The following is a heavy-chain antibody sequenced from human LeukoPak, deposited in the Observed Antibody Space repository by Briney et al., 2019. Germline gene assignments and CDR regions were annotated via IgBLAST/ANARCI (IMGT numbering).Heavy chain of an antibody. Sequence: GGSLRLSCAASGFTFRNYGMHWVRQAPGKGLEWVSSLSGSGDNTYYIDSVKGRFTISRDNSYNTLHLQMNSLRADDTAVYYCVKDGRYDSSGYLSYWGQGTLVTVSS. CDR1: GFTFRNYG. CDR3: VKDGRYDSSGYLSY. CDR2: LSGSGDNT. V-gene: IGHV3-23*01. D-gene: IGHD3-22*01. J-gene: IGHJ4*02.